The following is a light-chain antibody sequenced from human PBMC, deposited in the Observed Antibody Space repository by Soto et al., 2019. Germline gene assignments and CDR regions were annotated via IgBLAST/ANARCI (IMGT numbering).Light chain of an antibody. CDR3: RSFDSSLTVV. J-gene: IGLJ2*01. CDR1: SSNIGEGND. Sequence: QSVLTQPPSVSGAPGQTVTISCTGSSSNIGEGNDVPWYQQLPGKAPKLLIYGDTKRPSGVSNRFSGSKSGTSASLAITGLQAEDEADYYCRSFDSSLTVVFGGGTKVTVL. CDR2: GDT. V-gene: IGLV1-40*01.